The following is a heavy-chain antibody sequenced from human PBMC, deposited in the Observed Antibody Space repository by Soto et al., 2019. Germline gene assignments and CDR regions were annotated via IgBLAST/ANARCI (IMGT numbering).Heavy chain of an antibody. CDR1: GGSFSGYY. CDR3: ARHARQQWLVRGSYFDY. Sequence: PSETLSLTCAVYGGSFSGYYWSWIRQPPGKGLEWIGEINHSGSTNYNPSLKSRVTISVDTSKNQFSLKLSAVTAADTAVYYCARHARQQWLVRGSYFDYWGQGTLVTVSS. J-gene: IGHJ4*02. D-gene: IGHD6-19*01. CDR2: INHSGST. V-gene: IGHV4-34*01.